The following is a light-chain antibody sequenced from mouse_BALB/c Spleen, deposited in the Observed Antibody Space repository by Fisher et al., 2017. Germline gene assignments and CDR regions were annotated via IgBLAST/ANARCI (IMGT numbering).Light chain of an antibody. CDR2: DTS. CDR3: QQYSGYPFT. CDR1: SSVSY. Sequence: IVMTQSPALMSASPGEKVTMTCSASSSVSYMYWYQQKPRSSPKPWIYDTSKLASGVPARFSGSGSGTSYSLTISRMEAEDAATYYCQQYSGYPFTFGSGTKLEIK. V-gene: IGKV4-68*01. J-gene: IGKJ4*01.